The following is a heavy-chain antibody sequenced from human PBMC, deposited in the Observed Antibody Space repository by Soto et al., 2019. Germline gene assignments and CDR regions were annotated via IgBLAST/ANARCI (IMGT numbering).Heavy chain of an antibody. D-gene: IGHD5-12*01. CDR2: IYYSGST. J-gene: IGHJ6*02. CDR3: ARDRSGYDRWAEDYYNGMDV. Sequence: SETLSLTCTVSGGSISSYYWSWIRQPPGKGLEWIGYIYYSGSTNYNPSLKSRVTISVDTSKNQFSLKLSSVTAADTAVYYCARDRSGYDRWAEDYYNGMDVWGQGTTVTISS. V-gene: IGHV4-59*01. CDR1: GGSISSYY.